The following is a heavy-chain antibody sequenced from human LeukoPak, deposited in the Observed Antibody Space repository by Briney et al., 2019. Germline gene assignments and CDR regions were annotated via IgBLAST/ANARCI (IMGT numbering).Heavy chain of an antibody. V-gene: IGHV3-15*01. CDR3: TTGCGRAYNPNLIPDY. CDR1: GFTCSNAW. J-gene: IGHJ4*02. D-gene: IGHD5-24*01. Sequence: GGSLRLSCAASGFTCSNAWMSWVRQAPGKGLEWVGRIKSKTDGGTTDYAAPVKGRFTISRDDSKNTLYLQMNSLKTEDTAVYYCTTGCGRAYNPNLIPDYWGQGTLVTVSS. CDR2: IKSKTDGGTT.